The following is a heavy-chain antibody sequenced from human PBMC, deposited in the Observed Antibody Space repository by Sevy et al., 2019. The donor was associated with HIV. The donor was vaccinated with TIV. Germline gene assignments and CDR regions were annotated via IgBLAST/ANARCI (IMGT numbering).Heavy chain of an antibody. CDR3: AGPILTYNNGWSYYDY. J-gene: IGHJ4*02. D-gene: IGHD6-19*01. CDR2: INYSGST. Sequence: SETLSLTCTVSGASISSSGYYWGWIRQPPGKGLEWIASINYSGSTFYNTSLKSRVTISADTSENQFSLDLNSVTAADTAIYYCAGPILTYNNGWSYYDYWGQGTVVTVSS. V-gene: IGHV4-39*01. CDR1: GASISSSGYY.